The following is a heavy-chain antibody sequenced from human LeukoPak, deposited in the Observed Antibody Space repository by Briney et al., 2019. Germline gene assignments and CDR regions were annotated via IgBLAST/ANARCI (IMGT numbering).Heavy chain of an antibody. J-gene: IGHJ4*02. CDR2: IYYSGST. V-gene: IGHV4-59*01. D-gene: IGHD6-19*01. CDR3: ARSFIAVAGSFDY. CDR1: GGSISSYY. Sequence: AETLSLSCTVSGGSISSYYWSWVRQPPGKGLEWIGYIYYSGSTNYNPSLKSRVTISVDTSKNQFSLKRSSVTAADTAVYYRARSFIAVAGSFDYWGQGTLVTVSS.